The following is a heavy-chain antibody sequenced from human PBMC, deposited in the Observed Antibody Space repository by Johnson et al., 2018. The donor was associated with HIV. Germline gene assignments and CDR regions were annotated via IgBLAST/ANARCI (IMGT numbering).Heavy chain of an antibody. Sequence: QVQLVESGGGLVKPGGSLRLSCAASGFTFSDYYMNWIRRAPGKGLEWVSYISSSGSTIHYADSLKGRFTISRDNAKNSLYLEMKRVRAEDTAVYYCARDKWELLGGGAFDIWGQGTMVTFSS. CDR2: ISSSGSTI. D-gene: IGHD1-26*01. J-gene: IGHJ3*02. CDR1: GFTFSDYY. V-gene: IGHV3-11*04. CDR3: ARDKWELLGGGAFDI.